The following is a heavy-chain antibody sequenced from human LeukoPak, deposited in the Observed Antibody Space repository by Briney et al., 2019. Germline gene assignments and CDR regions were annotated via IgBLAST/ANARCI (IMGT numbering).Heavy chain of an antibody. CDR3: ASLDWLSGYYFDY. CDR1: GGSFSGYY. CDR2: INHSGST. V-gene: IGHV4-34*01. D-gene: IGHD3-9*01. J-gene: IGHJ4*02. Sequence: SETLSLTCAVYGGSFSGYYWSWIRQPPGKGLEWIGEINHSGSTNYNPSLKSRVTISVDTSKNQFSLKLSSVTAADTAVYYCASLDWLSGYYFDYWGQGTLVTVSS.